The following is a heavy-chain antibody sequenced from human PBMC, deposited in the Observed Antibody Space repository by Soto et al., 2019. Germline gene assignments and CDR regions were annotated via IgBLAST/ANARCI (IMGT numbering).Heavy chain of an antibody. V-gene: IGHV1-3*04. Sequence: ASVKVSCKASGYTFIDYSIHWVRQAPGQGLEWMGWINTATGDTKFSPKFRGRVTISRDTSATTAYIELSSLTSEDTAVYSCARSHRSGYTTSPSFFFFGLGVWGQGTTVTVSS. D-gene: IGHD2-2*02. J-gene: IGHJ6*02. CDR1: GYTFIDYS. CDR2: INTATGDT. CDR3: ARSHRSGYTTSPSFFFFGLGV.